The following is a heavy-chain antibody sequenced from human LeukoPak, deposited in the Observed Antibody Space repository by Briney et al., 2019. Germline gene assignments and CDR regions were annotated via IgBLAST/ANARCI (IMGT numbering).Heavy chain of an antibody. CDR2: IFYSGST. Sequence: SETLSLTCTVSGGSISTSNYYWGWIRQPPGKGLEWIGNIFYSGSTYYSPSLKSRVTISLDTSRNQFSLQLNSVTPEDTAVYYCASALRTSGWYGYNWLDPWGQGTLVTVSS. CDR3: ASALRTSGWYGYNWLDP. J-gene: IGHJ5*02. V-gene: IGHV4-39*07. CDR1: GGSISTSNYY. D-gene: IGHD6-19*01.